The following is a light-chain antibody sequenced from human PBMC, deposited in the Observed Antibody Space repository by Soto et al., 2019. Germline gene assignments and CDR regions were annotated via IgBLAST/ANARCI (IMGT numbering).Light chain of an antibody. J-gene: IGKJ4*01. CDR3: QQYDGSFT. CDR2: GAS. CDR1: QHVTTTY. Sequence: IVLTQSPATLSLSPGERATLSCTASQHVTTTYIAWYQQKFGQAPRLLIYGASTRATGTPDRFTGGGFGTDFTLTISRVEPEDFAVYYCQQYDGSFTFGGGTKVDNK. V-gene: IGKV3-20*01.